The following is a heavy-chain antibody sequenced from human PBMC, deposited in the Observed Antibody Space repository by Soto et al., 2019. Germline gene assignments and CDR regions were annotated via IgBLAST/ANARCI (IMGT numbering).Heavy chain of an antibody. CDR3: ARCLGVTIFGGVGSRECFDI. J-gene: IGHJ3*02. V-gene: IGHV1-2*04. D-gene: IGHD3-3*01. Sequence: ASVKVSCKASGYTFTGYYMHWVRQAPGQGLEWMGWINPNSGGTNYAQKFQGWVTMTRDTSISTAYMELSRLRSDDTAVYYCARCLGVTIFGGVGSRECFDIWGQGTMVTVSS. CDR2: INPNSGGT. CDR1: GYTFTGYY.